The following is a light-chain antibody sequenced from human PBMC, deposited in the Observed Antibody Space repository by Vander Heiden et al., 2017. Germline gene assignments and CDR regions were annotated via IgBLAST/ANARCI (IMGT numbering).Light chain of an antibody. J-gene: IGLJ1*01. CDR3: QAWDSSVLYV. CDR1: NLGDKF. V-gene: IGLV3-1*01. CDR2: QDR. Sequence: SYELTQPPSVSVPPGQAASIPCSGNNLGDKFVSWYQHKPGQSPVLVMYQDRRRPSGIPDRFAASHSGDTATLTIGDIQAMDEADYYCQAWDSSVLYVFGSGTKVTVL.